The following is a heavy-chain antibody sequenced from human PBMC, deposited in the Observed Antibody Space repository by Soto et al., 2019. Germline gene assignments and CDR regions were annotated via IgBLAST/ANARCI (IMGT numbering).Heavy chain of an antibody. CDR1: GGSISSYY. CDR3: ASSSRAARPDLDYYYLDA. CDR2: IYYSGST. Sequence: PSETLSLTCTVSGGSISSYYWSWIRQPPGKGLDWIGYIYYSGSTNYNPSLKSRATISVDTSKNQFSLKLSSVTAADTAVYYCASSSRAARPDLDYYYLDAWGKGTTVTVSS. J-gene: IGHJ6*03. D-gene: IGHD6-6*01. V-gene: IGHV4-59*01.